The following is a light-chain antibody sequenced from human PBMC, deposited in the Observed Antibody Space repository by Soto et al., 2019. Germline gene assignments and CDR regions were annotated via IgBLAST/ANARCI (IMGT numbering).Light chain of an antibody. CDR3: SSYTSSSILYV. V-gene: IGLV2-14*01. CDR1: SSDFGGYNY. J-gene: IGLJ1*01. Sequence: QSVLTQPASVSGSSGQSITISCTGTSSDFGGYNYVSWYQQHPGKAPKLMIYDVSNRPSGVSNRFSGSKSGNTASLTISGLQAEDEADYYCSSYTSSSILYVFGTGTKVPVL. CDR2: DVS.